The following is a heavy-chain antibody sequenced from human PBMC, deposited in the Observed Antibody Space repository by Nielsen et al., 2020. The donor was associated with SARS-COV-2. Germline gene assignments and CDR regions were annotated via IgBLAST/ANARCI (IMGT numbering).Heavy chain of an antibody. Sequence: GGSLRLSCAASGFTFSSYWMSWVRQAPGKGLEWVANIKQDGSEKYYVDSVKGRFTISRDNAKNSLYLQMNSLRAEDTAVYYCTTAPSIAAAGWGDYYYYGMDVWGQGTTVTVSS. CDR3: TTAPSIAAAGWGDYYYYGMDV. V-gene: IGHV3-7*01. D-gene: IGHD6-13*01. J-gene: IGHJ6*02. CDR2: IKQDGSEK. CDR1: GFTFSSYW.